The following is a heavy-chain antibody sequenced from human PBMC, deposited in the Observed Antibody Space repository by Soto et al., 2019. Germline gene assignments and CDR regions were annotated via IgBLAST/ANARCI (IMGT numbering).Heavy chain of an antibody. CDR1: GIPVSSNY. CDR3: ARDGPYYYASRMDV. J-gene: IGHJ6*02. CDR2: LHSGGDT. V-gene: IGHV3-53*04. D-gene: IGHD3-10*01. Sequence: EVQLVESGGGLVQPGGSLRLSCVASGIPVSSNYMTWVRQAPGKGLEWVSVLHSGGDTYYANSVKGRFTISTHDSTNTLFLQMNSLTVEDTAVYYCARDGPYYYASRMDVWGQGTTVTVSS.